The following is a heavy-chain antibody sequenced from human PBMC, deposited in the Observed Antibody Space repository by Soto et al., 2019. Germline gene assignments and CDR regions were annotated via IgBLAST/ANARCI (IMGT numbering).Heavy chain of an antibody. Sequence: QVQLVQSGAEVKKPASSVKVSCKASGGTFSSYAISWVRQAPGQGLEWMGGIIPIFGTADYAQKFQGRVTITANESTSTAYMERGSLRSEDTAVYYCATHWTGVPRYYYGMDVWGQGTTVTVSS. J-gene: IGHJ6*02. CDR1: GGTFSSYA. CDR3: ATHWTGVPRYYYGMDV. V-gene: IGHV1-69*12. D-gene: IGHD2-8*02. CDR2: IIPIFGTA.